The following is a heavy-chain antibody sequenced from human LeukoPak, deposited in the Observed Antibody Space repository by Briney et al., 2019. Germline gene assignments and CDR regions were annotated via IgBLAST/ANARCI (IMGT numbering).Heavy chain of an antibody. CDR1: GFTFSSFA. CDR2: TSHDGAKS. J-gene: IGHJ6*02. CDR3: ARGVVVPAAIYYYGMDV. D-gene: IGHD2-2*01. V-gene: IGHV3-30*04. Sequence: HPGKSLRLSCTASGFTFSSFAMHWVRQAPGKGLDWLSITSHDGAKSSYADSVKGRFSVSRDNAKNTLYLQMNSLRAEDTAVYYCARGVVVPAAIYYYGMDVWGQGTTVTVSS.